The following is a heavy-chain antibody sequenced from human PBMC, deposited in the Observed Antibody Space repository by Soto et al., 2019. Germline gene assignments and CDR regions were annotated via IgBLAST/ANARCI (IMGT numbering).Heavy chain of an antibody. V-gene: IGHV1-18*01. D-gene: IGHD3-10*01. J-gene: IGHJ3*02. Sequence: RASVKVSCKASGYTFTSYGISWVRQAPGQGLEWMGWISAYNGNTNYAQKLQGRVTMTTDTSTSTAYMELRSLRSDDTAVYYCARVTEYRYYYGSGSGAFDIWGQGTMVTVSS. CDR2: ISAYNGNT. CDR1: GYTFTSYG. CDR3: ARVTEYRYYYGSGSGAFDI.